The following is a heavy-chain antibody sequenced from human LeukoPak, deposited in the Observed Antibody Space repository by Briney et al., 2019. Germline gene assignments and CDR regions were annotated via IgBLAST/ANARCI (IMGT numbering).Heavy chain of an antibody. Sequence: ASVKVSCKASGYTFTSYAMHWVRQAPGQRLEWMGWINAGNGNTKYSQKFQGRVTITRDTSASTAYMELSSLRSEDTAVCYCARERSSGWYLYWGQGTLVTVSS. CDR2: INAGNGNT. CDR3: ARERSSGWYLY. V-gene: IGHV1-3*01. CDR1: GYTFTSYA. J-gene: IGHJ4*02. D-gene: IGHD6-19*01.